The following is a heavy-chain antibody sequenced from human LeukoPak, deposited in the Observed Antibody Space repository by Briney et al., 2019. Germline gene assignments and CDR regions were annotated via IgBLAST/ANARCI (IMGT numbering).Heavy chain of an antibody. V-gene: IGHV5-51*03. J-gene: IGHJ5*02. CDR2: IYPGDSDT. CDR1: GYSFTSYW. CDR3: ARGQGYCSGGSCSNWFDP. D-gene: IGHD2-15*01. Sequence: GESLKISCKGSGYSFTSYWIGWVRQMPGKGLEWMGIIYPGDSDTRYSPSFQGQVTISADKSISTAYLQWSSLKASDTAMYYCARGQGYCSGGSCSNWFDPWGQGTLVTVSS.